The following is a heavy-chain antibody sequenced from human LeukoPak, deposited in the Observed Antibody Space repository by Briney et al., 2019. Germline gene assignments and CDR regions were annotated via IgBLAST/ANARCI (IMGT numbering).Heavy chain of an antibody. CDR2: INWNGGST. CDR1: GFTFDDYG. CDR3: ARCLRLGYYYYYYMDV. D-gene: IGHD3-10*01. V-gene: IGHV3-20*04. J-gene: IGHJ6*03. Sequence: PGGSLRLSCAASGFTFDDYGMSWVRQAPGKGLEWVSGINWNGGSTGYADSVKGRFTISRDNAKNSLYLQMNSLRAEVTALYYCARCLRLGYYYYYYMDVWGKGTTVTVSS.